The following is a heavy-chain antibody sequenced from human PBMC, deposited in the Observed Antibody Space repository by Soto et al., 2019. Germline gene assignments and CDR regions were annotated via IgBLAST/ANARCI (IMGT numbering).Heavy chain of an antibody. D-gene: IGHD3-3*01. CDR1: GFTFSSYA. J-gene: IGHJ4*02. Sequence: GGSLRLSCAASGFTFSSYAMSWVRQAPGKGLEWVSAISGSGGSTYYADSVKGRFTISRDNSKNTLYLQMNSLRAEDTAVYYCAKEGDYDFWSGYYHHFDYWGQGTLVTVSS. CDR2: ISGSGGST. CDR3: AKEGDYDFWSGYYHHFDY. V-gene: IGHV3-23*01.